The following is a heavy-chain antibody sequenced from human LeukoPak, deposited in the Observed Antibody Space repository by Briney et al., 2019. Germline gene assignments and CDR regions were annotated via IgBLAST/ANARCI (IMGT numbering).Heavy chain of an antibody. CDR3: ARDLGSNYYDSSGYYDY. J-gene: IGHJ4*02. Sequence: SETLSLTCAVSGGSISSSNWWSWVRQPPGKGLEWIGEIYHSGSTNYNPSLKSRVTISVDKSKNQFSLKLSSVTAADTAVYYCARDLGSNYYDSSGYYDYWGQGTLVTVSS. CDR2: IYHSGST. V-gene: IGHV4-4*02. D-gene: IGHD3-22*01. CDR1: GGSISSSNW.